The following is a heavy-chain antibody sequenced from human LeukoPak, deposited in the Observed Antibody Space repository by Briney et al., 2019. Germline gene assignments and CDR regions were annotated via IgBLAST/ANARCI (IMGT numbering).Heavy chain of an antibody. V-gene: IGHV3-23*01. D-gene: IGHD2-8*01. CDR1: GFTSSSYA. CDR3: AKVGGVVRQWFDP. J-gene: IGHJ5*02. Sequence: PGGSLRLSCAASGFTSSSYAMSWVRQAPGKGLEWVSAISGSGGSTYYVDSVKGRFTISRDNSKNTLYLQMNSLRAEDTAVYYCAKVGGVVRQWFDPWGQGTLVTVSS. CDR2: ISGSGGST.